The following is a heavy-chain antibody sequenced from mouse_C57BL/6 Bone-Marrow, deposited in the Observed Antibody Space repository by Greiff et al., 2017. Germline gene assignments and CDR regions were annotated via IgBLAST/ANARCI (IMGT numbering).Heavy chain of an antibody. J-gene: IGHJ2*01. CDR3: ARSPIYSRPYLDY. V-gene: IGHV3-8*01. CDR1: GYSITRDY. D-gene: IGHD2-1*01. Sequence: EVQVVESGPGLAKPSQTLSLTCSVTGYSITRDYWNWIRTFPGNKLEYMGYISYSGSTYYNPSLTSRISITRDTSKNQYYLQLNSVTTEDTATYDCARSPIYSRPYLDYWGQGTTLTVSS. CDR2: ISYSGST.